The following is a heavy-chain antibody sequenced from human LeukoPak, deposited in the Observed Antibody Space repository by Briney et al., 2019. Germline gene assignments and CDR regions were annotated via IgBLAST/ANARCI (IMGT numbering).Heavy chain of an antibody. J-gene: IGHJ4*02. V-gene: IGHV3-23*01. CDR3: AKRAGDWGSYRSPFDY. D-gene: IGHD3-16*02. CDR2: ISGSGGST. CDR1: GFTFSSYA. Sequence: GGFLRLSCAASGFTFSSYAMSWVRQAPGKGLEWVSAISGSGGSTYYADSVKGRFTISRDNSKNTLYLQMNSLRAEDTAVYYCAKRAGDWGSYRSPFDYWGQGTLVTVSS.